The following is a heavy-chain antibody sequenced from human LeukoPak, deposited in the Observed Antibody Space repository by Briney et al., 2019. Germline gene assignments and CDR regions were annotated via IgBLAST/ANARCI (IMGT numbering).Heavy chain of an antibody. CDR3: AGHYYDSSGYKGPLDY. CDR1: GGSFSGYY. D-gene: IGHD3-22*01. CDR2: INHSGST. Sequence: SETLSLTCAVYGGSFSGYYWSWIRQPPGKGLEWIGEINHSGSTNYNPSLKSRVTISVDTSKNQFSLKLSSVTAADTAVYYCAGHYYDSSGYKGPLDYWGRGTLVTVSS. V-gene: IGHV4-34*01. J-gene: IGHJ4*02.